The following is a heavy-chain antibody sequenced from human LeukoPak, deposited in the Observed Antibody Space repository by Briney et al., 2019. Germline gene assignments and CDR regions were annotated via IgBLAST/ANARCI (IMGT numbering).Heavy chain of an antibody. CDR3: AIVVPDA. Sequence: SETLSLTCAVYGGSFSGYYWSWIRQPPGKGLEWIGEIHHSGSTNYNPSLKSRVTISVDTSKNQFSLKLSSVTAADTAVYYCAIVVPDAWGQGTLVTVSS. D-gene: IGHD2-2*01. CDR1: GGSFSGYY. J-gene: IGHJ5*02. CDR2: IHHSGST. V-gene: IGHV4-34*01.